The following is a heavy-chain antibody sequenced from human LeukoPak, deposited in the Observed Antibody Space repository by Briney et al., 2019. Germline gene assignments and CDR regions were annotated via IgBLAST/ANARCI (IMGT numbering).Heavy chain of an antibody. Sequence: ASVKVSCKASGYTFTGYYMHWVRQAPGQGLEWMGWINPNSGGTNYAQKFQGRVTMTRDTSISTAYMELSRLRSDDTAVYYRARDWITMVRGVLDWGQGTLVTVSS. CDR3: ARDWITMVRGVLD. V-gene: IGHV1-2*02. CDR2: INPNSGGT. CDR1: GYTFTGYY. D-gene: IGHD3-10*01. J-gene: IGHJ4*02.